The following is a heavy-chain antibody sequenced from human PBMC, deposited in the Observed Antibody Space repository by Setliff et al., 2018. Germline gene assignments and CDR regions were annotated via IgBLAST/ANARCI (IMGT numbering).Heavy chain of an antibody. CDR3: ARGTDYHGSGSYWAKDV. CDR2: ITIYNGNT. J-gene: IGHJ6*04. Sequence: GASVQVSCKASGYTFTSYGISWVRQVPGQGLEWMGWITIYNGNTNYAQKFQDRVSMTTDASTGTAYMELSSLTSDDTAVYYCARGTDYHGSGSYWAKDVWGKGTTVTVSS. V-gene: IGHV1-18*01. D-gene: IGHD3-10*01. CDR1: GYTFTSYG.